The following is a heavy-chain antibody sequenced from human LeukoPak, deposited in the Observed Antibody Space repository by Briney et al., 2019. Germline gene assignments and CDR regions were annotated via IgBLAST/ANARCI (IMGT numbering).Heavy chain of an antibody. CDR2: IYTSGST. D-gene: IGHD2-2*01. J-gene: IGHJ4*02. Sequence: SETLSLTCTVSGGSISSYYWSWIRQPAGKGLERIGRIYTSGSTNYNPSLKSRVTMSVDTSKNQFSLKLSSVTAADTAVYYCARDSTHCSSTSCYPYYFDYWGQGTLVTASS. V-gene: IGHV4-4*07. CDR3: ARDSTHCSSTSCYPYYFDY. CDR1: GGSISSYY.